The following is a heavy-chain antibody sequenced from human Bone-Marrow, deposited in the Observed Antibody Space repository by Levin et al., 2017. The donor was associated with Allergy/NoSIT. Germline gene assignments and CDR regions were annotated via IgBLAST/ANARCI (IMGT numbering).Heavy chain of an antibody. V-gene: IGHV3-7*03. CDR2: IKVDGSEN. J-gene: IGHJ2*01. CDR1: GFTFGSYW. Sequence: QAGGSLRLSCAASGFTFGSYWMTWVRQAPGKGLEWVANIKVDGSENYYVDSVKGRFTISRDNAKNSLYLQMNSLRAEDTAVYYCARDSPYNWRKGWYFDLWGRGTLVTVSS. D-gene: IGHD5-24*01. CDR3: ARDSPYNWRKGWYFDL.